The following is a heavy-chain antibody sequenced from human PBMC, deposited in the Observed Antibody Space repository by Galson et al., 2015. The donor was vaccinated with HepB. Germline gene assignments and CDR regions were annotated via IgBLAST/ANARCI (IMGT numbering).Heavy chain of an antibody. CDR2: MNPNSGNT. CDR1: GYTFTSYD. Sequence: SVKVSCKASGYTFTSYDINWVRQATGQGLERMGWMNPNSGNTGYAQKFQGRVTMTRNTSISTAYMELSSLRSEDTAVYYCARGRGSNYVYYDYIWGSYRWYYFDYWGQGTLVTVSS. J-gene: IGHJ4*02. V-gene: IGHV1-8*01. D-gene: IGHD3-16*02. CDR3: ARGRGSNYVYYDYIWGSYRWYYFDY.